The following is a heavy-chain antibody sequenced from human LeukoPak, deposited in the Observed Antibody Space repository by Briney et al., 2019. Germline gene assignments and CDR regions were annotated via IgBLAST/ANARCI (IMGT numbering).Heavy chain of an antibody. J-gene: IGHJ4*02. CDR3: ANDDTSGYYQA. D-gene: IGHD3-22*01. Sequence: ASVKVSSKASGGTFTIHTISWVRQAPGQGLEWMGRIIPVVGTHHAQKFQGRVTITADKSTSTAYMELSSLRSDDTAVYYCANDDTSGYYQAWGQGTLVTVSS. V-gene: IGHV1-69*02. CDR2: IIPVVGT. CDR1: GGTFTIHT.